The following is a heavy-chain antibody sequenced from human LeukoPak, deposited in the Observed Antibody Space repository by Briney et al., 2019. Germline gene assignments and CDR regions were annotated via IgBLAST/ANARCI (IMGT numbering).Heavy chain of an antibody. CDR1: GFTFSDYW. CDR2: IKQGGGEI. D-gene: IGHD1-26*01. CDR3: ARDKAVGPTKFDN. Sequence: GGSLRLSCAASGFTFSDYWMSWVRQAPGKGLEWVANIKQGGGEIYYVDSVKGRFTISRDNAKNSLYLQMNSLRAEDTGIYYCARDKAVGPTKFDNWGQGTLVTVSP. V-gene: IGHV3-7*01. J-gene: IGHJ4*02.